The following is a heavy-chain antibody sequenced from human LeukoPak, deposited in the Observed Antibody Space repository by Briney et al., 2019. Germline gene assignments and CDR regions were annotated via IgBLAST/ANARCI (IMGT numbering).Heavy chain of an antibody. CDR3: AKKRALGEVEYSSSYFDY. D-gene: IGHD6-6*01. Sequence: GGSLRLSCAASRFTFRSYAMTWVRQAPGKGLEWVSRISGSGGTAYYADSVKGRFTISRDNSKNTLYLQMNSLRAEDTAVYYCAKKRALGEVEYSSSYFDYWGQGTLVTVSS. V-gene: IGHV3-23*01. J-gene: IGHJ4*02. CDR1: RFTFRSYA. CDR2: ISGSGGTA.